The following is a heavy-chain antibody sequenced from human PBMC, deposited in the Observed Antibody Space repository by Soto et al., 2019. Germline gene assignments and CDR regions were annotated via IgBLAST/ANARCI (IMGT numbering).Heavy chain of an antibody. CDR1: GFTFRNYA. CDR2: IDRSGGTS. Sequence: GGSLRLSCAAAGFTFRNYAMSWVRQAPGKGLEWVSAIDRSGGTSYYADSVKGRFTISRDNAKNTLYLQMNSLRADDTAVYYCARGDCSAAGCYIHYYYGMDIWGQGTTVTVSS. D-gene: IGHD2-2*02. V-gene: IGHV3-23*01. CDR3: ARGDCSAAGCYIHYYYGMDI. J-gene: IGHJ6*02.